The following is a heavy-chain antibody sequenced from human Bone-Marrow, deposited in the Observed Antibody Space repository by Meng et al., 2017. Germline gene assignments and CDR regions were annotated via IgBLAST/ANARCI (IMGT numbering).Heavy chain of an antibody. CDR3: ARTYYDDIGSYFDY. D-gene: IGHD3-22*01. Sequence: ASVKVSCKASGYTFTSYYMHWVRQAPGQGLEWMGWMNPNSGNTGYAQKFQGRVTMTRNTSISTAYMELSSLRSEDTAVYYCARTYYDDIGSYFDYWGQGTLVTVSS. CDR1: GYTFTSYY. CDR2: MNPNSGNT. V-gene: IGHV1-8*02. J-gene: IGHJ4*02.